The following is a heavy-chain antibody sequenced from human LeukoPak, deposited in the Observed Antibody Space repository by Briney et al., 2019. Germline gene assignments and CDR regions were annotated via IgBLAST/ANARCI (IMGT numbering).Heavy chain of an antibody. Sequence: SETLSPTCTVSGGSISSSSYYWGWIRQPPGKGLEWIGSIYYSGSTHYNPSLKSRVTISVDTSKNQFSLKLSSVTAADTAVYYCARLPAAAPTRWFDPWGQGTLVTVSS. D-gene: IGHD2-2*01. CDR3: ARLPAAAPTRWFDP. CDR2: IYYSGST. J-gene: IGHJ5*02. V-gene: IGHV4-39*01. CDR1: GGSISSSSYY.